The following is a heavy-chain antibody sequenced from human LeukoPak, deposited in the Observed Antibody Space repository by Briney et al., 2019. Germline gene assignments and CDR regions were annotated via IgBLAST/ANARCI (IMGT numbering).Heavy chain of an antibody. J-gene: IGHJ5*02. D-gene: IGHD3-22*01. CDR2: IIPIFGTA. V-gene: IGHV1-69*05. CDR1: GGTFSSYA. CDR3: ARARRITMIVVVEGDWFDP. Sequence: SVKVSCKASGGTFSSYAISWVRQAPGQGLEWMGRIIPIFGTANYAQKFQGRVTITTEESTSTAYMELSSLRSEDTAVYYCARARRITMIVVVEGDWFDPWGQGTLVTVSS.